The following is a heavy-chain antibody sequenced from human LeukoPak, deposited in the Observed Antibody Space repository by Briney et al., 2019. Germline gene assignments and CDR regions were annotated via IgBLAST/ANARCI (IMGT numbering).Heavy chain of an antibody. J-gene: IGHJ4*02. V-gene: IGHV1-45*02. CDR2: ITPFNGNT. CDR3: ARVPFGGSYYYFDY. CDR1: GYTFTYRY. Sequence: VASVKVSCKASGYTFTYRYLHWVRQAPGQALEWMGWITPFNGNTNYAQKFQDRVTITRDRSMSTAYMELSSLRSEDTAMYYCARVPFGGSYYYFDYWGQGTLVTVSS. D-gene: IGHD1-26*01.